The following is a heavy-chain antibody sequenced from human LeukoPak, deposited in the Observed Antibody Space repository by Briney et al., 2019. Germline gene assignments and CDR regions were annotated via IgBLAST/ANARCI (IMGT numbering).Heavy chain of an antibody. D-gene: IGHD5-12*01. Sequence: PGGSLRLSCAASGFTFSSYSMNGVRQAPGKGLEWVSYISSSSSTIYYADSVKGRFTISRDNAKNSLYLQMNSLRAEDTAVYYCAREWAIVALDYWGQGTLVTVSS. V-gene: IGHV3-48*01. CDR1: GFTFSSYS. CDR3: AREWAIVALDY. J-gene: IGHJ4*02. CDR2: ISSSSSTI.